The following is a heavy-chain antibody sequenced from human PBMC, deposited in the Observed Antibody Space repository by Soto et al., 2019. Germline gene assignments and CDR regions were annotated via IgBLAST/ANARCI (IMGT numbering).Heavy chain of an antibody. CDR2: INPNSGGT. V-gene: IGHV1-2*02. Sequence: QVQLVQSGAEVKKAGASVKVSCKASGYTFTGYYMHWVRQAPGQGLEWMGWINPNSGGTNYAQKFQGRVTMTRDTSISTAYMELSRLRSDDTAVYYCARERGGGYCSGGSCYEFDPWGQGTLVTVSS. J-gene: IGHJ5*02. CDR3: ARERGGGYCSGGSCYEFDP. D-gene: IGHD2-15*01. CDR1: GYTFTGYY.